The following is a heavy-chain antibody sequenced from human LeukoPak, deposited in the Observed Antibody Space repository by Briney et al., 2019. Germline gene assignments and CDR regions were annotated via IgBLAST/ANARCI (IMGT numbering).Heavy chain of an antibody. J-gene: IGHJ3*02. V-gene: IGHV5-51*01. Sequence: GESLKISCKGSGYSFTSYWIGWVRQMPGKGLEWMGIIYPGDSDTRYSPSFQGQVTISADKSISTAYLQWSSLKASDTAMYYCARQSSIAVADDAFDIWGQGTMVTVSS. CDR3: ARQSSIAVADDAFDI. CDR1: GYSFTSYW. D-gene: IGHD6-19*01. CDR2: IYPGDSDT.